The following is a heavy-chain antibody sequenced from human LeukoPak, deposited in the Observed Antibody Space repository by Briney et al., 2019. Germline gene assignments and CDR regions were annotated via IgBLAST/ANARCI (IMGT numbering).Heavy chain of an antibody. Sequence: PGGSLRLSCAASGFTFSSYAMHWVRQAPGKGLEWVAVISYDGSNKYYADSVKGRFTISRDNSKNTLYLQMNSLRAEDTAVYYCARDPDIRGSSYLDYWGQGTLVTVSS. CDR3: ARDPDIRGSSYLDY. J-gene: IGHJ4*02. V-gene: IGHV3-30-3*01. D-gene: IGHD3-9*01. CDR2: ISYDGSNK. CDR1: GFTFSSYA.